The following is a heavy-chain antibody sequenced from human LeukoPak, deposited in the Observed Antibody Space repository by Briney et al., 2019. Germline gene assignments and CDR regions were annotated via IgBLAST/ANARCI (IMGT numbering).Heavy chain of an antibody. CDR1: GFTFSTYA. Sequence: GGSLSLSCAASGFTFSTYAMNWVRQAPGKGLEWISSINSGGRYIYYADSVKGRFTISRDNAKNSLYLQMNSLRAEDTAVYYCARDSDYYGSGSGDYWGQGTLVTVSS. V-gene: IGHV3-21*04. CDR2: INSGGRYI. CDR3: ARDSDYYGSGSGDY. J-gene: IGHJ4*02. D-gene: IGHD3-10*01.